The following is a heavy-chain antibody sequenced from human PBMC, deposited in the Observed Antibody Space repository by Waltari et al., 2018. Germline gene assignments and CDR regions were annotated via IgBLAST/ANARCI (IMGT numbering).Heavy chain of an antibody. J-gene: IGHJ6*03. CDR1: GGSISSYY. CDR2: IYTSGGT. CDR3: ARVGYDFWSGYYSYYYYMDV. D-gene: IGHD3-3*01. Sequence: QVQLQESGPGLVKPSETLSLTCTVSGGSISSYYWSWIRQPAGKGREWIGRIYTSGGTNYNPSLKSRVTMSVDTSKNQFSLKLSSVTAADTAVYYCARVGYDFWSGYYSYYYYMDVWGKGTTVTISS. V-gene: IGHV4-4*07.